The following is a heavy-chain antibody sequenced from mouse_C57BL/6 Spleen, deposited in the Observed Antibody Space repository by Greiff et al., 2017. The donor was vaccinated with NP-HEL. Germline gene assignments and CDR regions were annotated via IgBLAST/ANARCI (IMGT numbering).Heavy chain of an antibody. J-gene: IGHJ4*01. Sequence: EVQLQQSGPELVKPGASVKIPCKASGYTFTDYNMDWVKQSHGKSLEWIGDINPNNGGTIYNQKFKGKATLTVDKSSSTPYMELRSLTSEDTAVYYCARGGLRGTGYAMDYWGQGTSVTVSS. D-gene: IGHD2-4*01. CDR1: GYTFTDYN. V-gene: IGHV1-18*01. CDR2: INPNNGGT. CDR3: ARGGLRGTGYAMDY.